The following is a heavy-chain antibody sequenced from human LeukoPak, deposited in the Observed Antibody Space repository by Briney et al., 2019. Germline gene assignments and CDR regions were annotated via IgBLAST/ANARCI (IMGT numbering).Heavy chain of an antibody. V-gene: IGHV3-53*01. CDR1: GFTVSSNS. D-gene: IGHD3-16*01. J-gene: IGHJ6*03. CDR2: IYSDNT. Sequence: PGGSLRLTCTVSGFTVSSNSMSWVRQAPGKGLEWVSFIYSDNTHYSDSVKGRFTISRDNSKNTLYLQMNSLRAEDTAVYYCARDGGGRRLRYGNYYYYMDVWGKGTTVTVSS. CDR3: ARDGGGRRLRYGNYYYYMDV.